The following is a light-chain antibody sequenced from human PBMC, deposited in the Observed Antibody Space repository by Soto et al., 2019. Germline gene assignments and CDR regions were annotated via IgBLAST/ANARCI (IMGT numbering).Light chain of an antibody. J-gene: IGKJ1*01. CDR3: QQYNDWPLT. CDR1: PSVTNF. CDR2: GAF. V-gene: IGKV3-11*01. Sequence: EIVLTQSPGTLSLSPGERATLSCRASPSVTNFLAWYQQKPGQAPRLLIYGAFNRATGIPARFSGSGSGTDFTLTITRLEPEDSALYYCQQYNDWPLTFGQGTKVDIK.